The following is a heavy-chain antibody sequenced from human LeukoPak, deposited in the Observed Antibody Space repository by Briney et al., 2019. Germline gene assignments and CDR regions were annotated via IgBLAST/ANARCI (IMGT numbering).Heavy chain of an antibody. CDR1: GYTFTIYG. J-gene: IGHJ4*02. Sequence: HEASVKVSCKASGYTFTIYGISWVRQAPGEGLGWMGWISAYNGNTNYAQKLQGRVTMTTDTSTSTAYMELSRLRSDETAVYYCARAHSITMVRGVIRVGGPGYWGQGTLVTVSS. V-gene: IGHV1-18*01. D-gene: IGHD3-10*01. CDR3: ARAHSITMVRGVIRVGGPGY. CDR2: ISAYNGNT.